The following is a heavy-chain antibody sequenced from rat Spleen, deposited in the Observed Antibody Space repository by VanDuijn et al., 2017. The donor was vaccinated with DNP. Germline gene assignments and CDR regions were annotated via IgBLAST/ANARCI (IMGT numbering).Heavy chain of an antibody. V-gene: IGHV5-7*01. J-gene: IGHJ4*01. CDR3: TTASAMDA. Sequence: EVQLVESGGGLVQPGRSLKLSCAASGFSFSDYDMAWVRQAPKKGLEWVATISYDGSSTYYLDSVKGRFTISRDHAKRTLYLQLDSLRSEDTATYYCTTASAMDAWGQGTSVTVSS. CDR2: ISYDGSST. CDR1: GFSFSDYD.